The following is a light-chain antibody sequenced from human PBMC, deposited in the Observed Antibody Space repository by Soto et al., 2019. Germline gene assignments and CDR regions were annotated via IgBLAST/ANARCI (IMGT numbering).Light chain of an antibody. V-gene: IGLV2-23*01. CDR3: WSYVGATTYV. J-gene: IGLJ1*01. CDR2: EGI. Sequence: QSFLTQPASGSGSPVQSITISCSGTSSNIWGYNVVSWYQQHPGKAPKVSVYEGIKRPSGFSDRFSGSTSGSTASLTISGIQAEDEAEYYCWSYVGATTYVLVSGTXAXVL. CDR1: SSNIWGYNV.